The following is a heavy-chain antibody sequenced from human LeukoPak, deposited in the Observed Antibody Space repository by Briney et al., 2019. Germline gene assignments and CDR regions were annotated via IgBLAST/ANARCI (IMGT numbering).Heavy chain of an antibody. J-gene: IGHJ3*02. D-gene: IGHD3-22*01. CDR1: GFTFSSYG. V-gene: IGHV3-33*01. CDR2: IWYDGSNK. CDR3: ARVNYYDSSGYPGGHAFDI. Sequence: GGSLRLSCAASGFTFSSYGMHWVRQAPGKGLEWVAVIWYDGSNKYYADSVKGRFTISRDNSKNTLYLQMNSLRAEDTAVYYCARVNYYDSSGYPGGHAFDIWGQGTMVTVSS.